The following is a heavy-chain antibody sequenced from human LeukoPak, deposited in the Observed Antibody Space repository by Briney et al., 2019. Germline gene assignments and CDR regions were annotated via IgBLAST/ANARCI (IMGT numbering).Heavy chain of an antibody. J-gene: IGHJ4*02. Sequence: ASVKVSCKASGHTFTSYDINWVRQATGQGLEWMGWVNPNSGNTGYAQKFQGRVTMTRNTSISTAYMELSSLRSEDTAVYYCARGHIGSYSEIDHWGQGTLVTVSS. CDR1: GHTFTSYD. CDR3: ARGHIGSYSEIDH. D-gene: IGHD1-26*01. V-gene: IGHV1-8*01. CDR2: VNPNSGNT.